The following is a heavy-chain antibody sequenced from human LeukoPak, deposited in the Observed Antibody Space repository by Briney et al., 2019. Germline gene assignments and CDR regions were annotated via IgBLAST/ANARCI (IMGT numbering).Heavy chain of an antibody. CDR2: MNPNSGNT. J-gene: IGHJ6*03. Sequence: GASVKVSCKASGYTFTSYDINWVRQATGQGLEWMGWMNPNSGNTGYAQKFQGRVTITRNTSISTAYMELSSLRSEDTAVYYCARSPLHRSTIFGVVIMDYYMDVWGKGTTVTVSS. D-gene: IGHD3-3*01. CDR1: GYTFTSYD. CDR3: ARSPLHRSTIFGVVIMDYYMDV. V-gene: IGHV1-8*03.